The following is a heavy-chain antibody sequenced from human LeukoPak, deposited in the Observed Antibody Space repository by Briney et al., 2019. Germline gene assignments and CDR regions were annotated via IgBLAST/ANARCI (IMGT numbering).Heavy chain of an antibody. J-gene: IGHJ5*02. CDR3: ARVLSSPYYYDSSGYPGANNWFDP. D-gene: IGHD3-22*01. Sequence: GASVKVSCKASGGTFSSYAISWVRQAPGQGLEWMGGIIPIFGTANYAQKFQGRVTITADESTSTAYMELSSLRSEDTAVYYCARVLSSPYYYDSSGYPGANNWFDPWGQGTLVTVSS. V-gene: IGHV1-69*13. CDR1: GGTFSSYA. CDR2: IIPIFGTA.